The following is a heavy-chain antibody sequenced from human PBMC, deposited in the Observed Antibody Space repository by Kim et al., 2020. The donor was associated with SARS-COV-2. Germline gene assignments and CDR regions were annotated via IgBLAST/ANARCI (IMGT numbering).Heavy chain of an antibody. D-gene: IGHD1-26*01. CDR2: ISYDGSNK. CDR1: GFTFSSYA. Sequence: GGSLRLSCAASGFTFSSYAMHWVRQAPGKGLEWVAVISYDGSNKYYADSVKGRFTISRDNSKNTLYLQMNSLRAEDTAVYYCARSGSYYLAFDIWGQGT. V-gene: IGHV3-30*04. CDR3: ARSGSYYLAFDI. J-gene: IGHJ3*02.